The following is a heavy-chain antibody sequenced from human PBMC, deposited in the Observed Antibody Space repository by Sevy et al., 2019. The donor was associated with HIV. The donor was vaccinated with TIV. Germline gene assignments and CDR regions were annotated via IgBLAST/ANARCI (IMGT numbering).Heavy chain of an antibody. Sequence: GGSLRLSCAASGFTFSSYSMNWVRQAPGKGLEWVSSISSSSSYIYYADSVKGRFTTSRDNAKNSLYLQMNSLRAEDTAVYYCASSVTPRGAFDIWGQGTMVTVSS. CDR2: ISSSSSYI. CDR3: ASSVTPRGAFDI. J-gene: IGHJ3*02. CDR1: GFTFSSYS. D-gene: IGHD4-17*01. V-gene: IGHV3-21*01.